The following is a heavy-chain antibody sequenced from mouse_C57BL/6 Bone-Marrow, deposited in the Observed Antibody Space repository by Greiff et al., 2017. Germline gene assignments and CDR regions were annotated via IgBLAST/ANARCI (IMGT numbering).Heavy chain of an antibody. J-gene: IGHJ1*03. D-gene: IGHD1-1*01. CDR3: ARRHLLLRYRYFDV. CDR1: GFTFSSYT. V-gene: IGHV5-9*01. Sequence: EVKLQESGGGLVKPGGSLKLSCAASGFTFSSYTMSWVRQTPEKRLEWVATISGGGGNTYYPDSVKGRFTISRDNAKNTLYLQMSSLRSEDTALYYCARRHLLLRYRYFDVWGTGTTVTVSS. CDR2: ISGGGGNT.